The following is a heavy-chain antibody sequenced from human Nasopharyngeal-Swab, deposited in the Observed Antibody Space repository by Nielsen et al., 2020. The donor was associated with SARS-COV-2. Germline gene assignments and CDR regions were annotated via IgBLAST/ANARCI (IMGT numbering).Heavy chain of an antibody. D-gene: IGHD2-2*01. Sequence: GESLKISCAASGFTFSSYGMHWVRQAPGKGLEGVAVISYDGSNKYYADSVKGRFTISRDNSKNTLYLQMNSLEAEDTAVYYWPKGLGGYFSRTNCYGGFQHWGQGTLVTVSS. J-gene: IGHJ1*01. CDR3: PKGLGGYFSRTNCYGGFQH. CDR2: ISYDGSNK. V-gene: IGHV3-30*18. CDR1: GFTFSSYG.